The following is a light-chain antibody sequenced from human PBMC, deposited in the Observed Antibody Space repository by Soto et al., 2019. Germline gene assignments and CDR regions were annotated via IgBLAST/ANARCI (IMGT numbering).Light chain of an antibody. Sequence: EIVLTQSPGTLSLSPGEGATLSCRASQAIRSTSLVWYQKKPGQAPRLLMYGGSTRASGFPDRFSGRGSGTDFTLTISRLEPEDFAVYYCQQYGSSPLFPFGPGTTVDIK. CDR3: QQYGSSPLFP. V-gene: IGKV3-20*01. J-gene: IGKJ3*01. CDR2: GGS. CDR1: QAIRSTS.